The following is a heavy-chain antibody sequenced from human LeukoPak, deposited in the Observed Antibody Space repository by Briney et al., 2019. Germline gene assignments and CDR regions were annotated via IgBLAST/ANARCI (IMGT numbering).Heavy chain of an antibody. CDR3: ARTRATVTDY. V-gene: IGHV4-39*01. Sequence: PSETLSLTCTVSGGSIRSSYYYWGWIRQPPGKGLEWIGSIYDSGSTYYNPSLKSRVTISVDTSKNQFSLKLSSVTAADTAVYYCARTRATVTDYWGQGTLVTVSS. J-gene: IGHJ4*02. CDR2: IYDSGST. D-gene: IGHD4-17*01. CDR1: GGSIRSSYYY.